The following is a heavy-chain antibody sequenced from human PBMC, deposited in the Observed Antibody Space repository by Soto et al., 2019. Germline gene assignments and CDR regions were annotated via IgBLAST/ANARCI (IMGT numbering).Heavy chain of an antibody. Sequence: PSETLSLTCAVYGGSFSGYYWSWIRQPPGKGLEWIGEINHSGSTNYNPSLKSRVTISVDTSKNQFSLKLSSVTAADTAVYYCARGGIVVVTAIFDYWGQGTLVTVS. CDR3: ARGGIVVVTAIFDY. V-gene: IGHV4-34*01. CDR2: INHSGST. CDR1: GGSFSGYY. D-gene: IGHD2-21*02. J-gene: IGHJ4*02.